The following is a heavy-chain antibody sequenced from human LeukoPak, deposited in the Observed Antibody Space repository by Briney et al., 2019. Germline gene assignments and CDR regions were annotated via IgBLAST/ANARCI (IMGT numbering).Heavy chain of an antibody. CDR1: GFTFSRYA. CDR2: ISTNGGVT. Sequence: GGSLRLSCSASGFTFSRYAMHWVRQAPGKGLEYVSAISTNGGVTYYADSVKGRFTISRDNSKNTLDLEMSSLRAEDTAVYYCATYCSSTSCSRGSAFDIWGQGTMVTVSS. D-gene: IGHD2-2*01. J-gene: IGHJ3*02. V-gene: IGHV3-64D*09. CDR3: ATYCSSTSCSRGSAFDI.